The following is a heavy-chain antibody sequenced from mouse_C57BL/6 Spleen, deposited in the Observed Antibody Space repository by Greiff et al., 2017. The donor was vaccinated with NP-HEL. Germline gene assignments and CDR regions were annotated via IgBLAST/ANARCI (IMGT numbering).Heavy chain of an antibody. Sequence: EVQLQQSGPELVKPGASVKISCKASGYTFTDYYMNWVKQSLGKSLEWIGDINPNNGGTSYNQKFKGKATLTVDKSSSTAYMELRSLTSEDSAVYYCARGGYGNYGSGGYAMDYWGQGTSVTVSS. CDR3: ARGGYGNYGSGGYAMDY. D-gene: IGHD2-1*01. J-gene: IGHJ4*01. V-gene: IGHV1-26*01. CDR2: INPNNGGT. CDR1: GYTFTDYY.